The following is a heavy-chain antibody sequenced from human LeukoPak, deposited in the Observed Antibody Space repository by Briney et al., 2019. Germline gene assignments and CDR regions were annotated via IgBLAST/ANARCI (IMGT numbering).Heavy chain of an antibody. J-gene: IGHJ4*02. CDR3: ARHSTTVLEWSLYYFDY. CDR1: GYSFTSYW. Sequence: AGESLKISCKGSGYSFTSYWIGWVRQMPGKGLEWMGIIYPGDSDTRYSPSFQGQVTISADKSISTAYLQWSSLKASDTAMYYCARHSTTVLEWSLYYFDYWGQGTLVTVSS. D-gene: IGHD3-3*01. CDR2: IYPGDSDT. V-gene: IGHV5-51*01.